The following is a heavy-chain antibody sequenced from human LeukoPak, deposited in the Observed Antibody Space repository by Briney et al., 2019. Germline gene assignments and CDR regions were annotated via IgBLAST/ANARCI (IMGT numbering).Heavy chain of an antibody. CDR2: INPNSGGT. D-gene: IGHD3-22*01. V-gene: IGHV1-2*02. J-gene: IGHJ4*02. CDR1: GYTFTGYY. Sequence: ASVKVSCKASGYTFTGYYMHWVRQAPGQGLEWMGWINPNSGGTNYAQKFQGRVTMTRDTSISTAYMELSRLRSDDTAVYYCARGGTYYDSSGYYRKFDYWGQGTLVTVSS. CDR3: ARGGTYYDSSGYYRKFDY.